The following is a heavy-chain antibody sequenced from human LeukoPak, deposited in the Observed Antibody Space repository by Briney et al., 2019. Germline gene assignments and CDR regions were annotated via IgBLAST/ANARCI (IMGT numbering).Heavy chain of an antibody. CDR3: ARGFRGYYYELDY. CDR2: IHTSGST. D-gene: IGHD3-22*01. Sequence: SSETLSLTCSVSGGSISSYYWSWIRQPAGKGLEWIGRIHTSGSTNYNPSLKGRVTMSVDTSKNQFSLKLSSATAADTAVYYCARGFRGYYYELDYWGQGTLVTVSS. J-gene: IGHJ4*02. CDR1: GGSISSYY. V-gene: IGHV4-4*07.